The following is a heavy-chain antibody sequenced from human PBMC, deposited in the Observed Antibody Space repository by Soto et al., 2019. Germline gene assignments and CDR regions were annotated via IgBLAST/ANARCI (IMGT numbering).Heavy chain of an antibody. D-gene: IGHD2-15*01. V-gene: IGHV3-73*02. CDR2: IRSKANSYAT. CDR3: TRHRDYCSGGSCYTPDFDY. CDR1: GFTFSGSA. Sequence: EVQLVESGGGLVQPGGSLKLSCAASGFTFSGSAMHWVRQASGKGLEWVGRIRSKANSYATAYAASVKGRFTISRDDSKNTAYLQMNRLKTEDSAVYYCTRHRDYCSGGSCYTPDFDYWGQGTLVTVSS. J-gene: IGHJ4*02.